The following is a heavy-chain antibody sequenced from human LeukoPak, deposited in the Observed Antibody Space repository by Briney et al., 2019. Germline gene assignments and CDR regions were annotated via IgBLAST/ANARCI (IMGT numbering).Heavy chain of an antibody. D-gene: IGHD2-15*01. CDR3: AHSRGGYCSGGSCYAIYYGMDV. CDR2: IYSGGST. CDR1: GFTVSSNY. V-gene: IGHV3-66*01. Sequence: GGSLRLSCAASGFTVSSNYMSWVRQAPGKGLEWVSVIYSGGSTYYADSVKGRFTISRDNSKNTLYLQMNSLRAEDTAVYYCAHSRGGYCSGGSCYAIYYGMDVWGQGTTVTVSS. J-gene: IGHJ6*02.